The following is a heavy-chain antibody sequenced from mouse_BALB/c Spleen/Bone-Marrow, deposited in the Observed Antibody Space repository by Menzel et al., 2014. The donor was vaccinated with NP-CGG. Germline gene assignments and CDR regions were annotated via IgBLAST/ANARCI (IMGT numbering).Heavy chain of an antibody. CDR3: ARFITTGTMDY. J-gene: IGHJ4*01. Sequence: QVQLKESGPGLVAPSQSLSITCTVSGFSLSRYSIHWVRQPPGEGLEWLGVIWGGGNTDYNSALKSGLSISKDNSKSQVFLKMNSLQTDDTAMYYCARFITTGTMDYWGQGTSVTVSS. V-gene: IGHV2-6-4*01. CDR1: GFSLSRYS. CDR2: IWGGGNT. D-gene: IGHD1-1*01.